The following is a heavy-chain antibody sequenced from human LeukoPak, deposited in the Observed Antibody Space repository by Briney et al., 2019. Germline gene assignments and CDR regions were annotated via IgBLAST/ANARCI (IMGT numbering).Heavy chain of an antibody. D-gene: IGHD4-17*01. CDR1: GFTFSSYT. CDR3: ARDQNLNGPDYGDYVVDWDYDAFDI. V-gene: IGHV3-48*01. Sequence: GGSLRLSCAASGFTFSSYTMNWVRQAPGKGLEWVSYISSSSSTIYYADSVKGRFTISRDNAKNSLYLQMNSLRAEDTAVYYCARDQNLNGPDYGDYVVDWDYDAFDIWGQGTMVTVSS. J-gene: IGHJ3*02. CDR2: ISSSSSTI.